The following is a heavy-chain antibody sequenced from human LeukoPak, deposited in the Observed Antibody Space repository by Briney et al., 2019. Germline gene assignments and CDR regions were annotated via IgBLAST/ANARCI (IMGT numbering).Heavy chain of an antibody. CDR1: GDSINSLDL. J-gene: IGHJ4*02. CDR2: MYLSGTA. Sequence: SETLSLTCTVSGDSINSLDLWSWVRQPPGKGLEWIGEMYLSGTAHSNPSVKSRVTISIDKSKNQFFLNLSSVTAADTAVYYCAGLVGRYSSGLYYYYFDYWGQGTLVTVSS. V-gene: IGHV4-4*02. D-gene: IGHD3-22*01. CDR3: AGLVGRYSSGLYYYYFDY.